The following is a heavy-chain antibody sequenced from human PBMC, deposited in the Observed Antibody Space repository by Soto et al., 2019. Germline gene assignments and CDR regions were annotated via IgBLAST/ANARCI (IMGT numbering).Heavy chain of an antibody. D-gene: IGHD3-3*01. CDR3: ARHAYDFWSGHPNPRYYYGMDV. CDR2: IYPGDSNT. V-gene: IGHV5-51*01. J-gene: IGHJ6*02. Sequence: PGESLKISCKGSGYSFTSYWIGWVRQMPGKGLKWMGIIYPGDSNTRYSPSLQGQVTISVDKSISTAYLQWSSLKATDTAMYYCARHAYDFWSGHPNPRYYYGMDVWGQGTTVTVS. CDR1: GYSFTSYW.